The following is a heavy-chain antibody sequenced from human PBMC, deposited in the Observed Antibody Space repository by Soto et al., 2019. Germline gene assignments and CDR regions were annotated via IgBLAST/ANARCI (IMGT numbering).Heavy chain of an antibody. J-gene: IGHJ4*02. CDR1: GVSLNTIGVG. Sequence: QITLKESGPTLVKPTQTLTLTCTLSGVSLNTIGVGVDWIRQPPGKALEWLALIYWDDDKRYSPSLKSRLTITEDPSDNQVVLTMTNMDPMDTATYYCAHRGSEGYDYFDYWGQGTLVTVSS. CDR2: IYWDDDK. D-gene: IGHD3-16*01. V-gene: IGHV2-5*02. CDR3: AHRGSEGYDYFDY.